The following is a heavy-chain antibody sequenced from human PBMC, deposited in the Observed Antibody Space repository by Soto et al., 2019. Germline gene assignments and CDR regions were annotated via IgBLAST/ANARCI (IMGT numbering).Heavy chain of an antibody. CDR1: GGSISSSGYY. D-gene: IGHD5-12*01. CDR3: TRHYSGYDLGGY. J-gene: IGHJ4*02. CDR2: IYYSGST. V-gene: IGHV4-39*01. Sequence: QLQLQESGPGLVTPSETLSLTCTVSGGSISSSGYYWGWIRQPPGKGLEWIASIYYSGSTYYNPSLKRRLTISEDRSKNQLTLKLKSVTAADTAVYYCTRHYSGYDLGGYWGQGTLVTVSS.